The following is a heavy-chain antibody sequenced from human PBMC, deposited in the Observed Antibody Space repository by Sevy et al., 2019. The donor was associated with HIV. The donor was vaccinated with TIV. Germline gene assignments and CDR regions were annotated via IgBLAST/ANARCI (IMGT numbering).Heavy chain of an antibody. D-gene: IGHD2-21*01. CDR2: VSWNSRNI. V-gene: IGHV3-9*01. CDR1: GFPFNDHA. Sequence: GGSLSLSCAASGFPFNDHAMHWVRQVPGKGLEWVSGVSWNSRNIGYADSVKGRFTISRDNANHFLYLEMNSLRPEDTAFYYCAKDINRGCDGINCYPYYYYFYGLDVWGQGTTVTVSS. J-gene: IGHJ6*02. CDR3: AKDINRGCDGINCYPYYYYFYGLDV.